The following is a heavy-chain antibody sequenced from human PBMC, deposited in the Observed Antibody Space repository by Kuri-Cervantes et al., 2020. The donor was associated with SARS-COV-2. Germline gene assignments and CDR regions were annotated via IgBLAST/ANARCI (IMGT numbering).Heavy chain of an antibody. J-gene: IGHJ4*02. V-gene: IGHV1-8*03. CDR2: MNPNSGNT. CDR1: GYTFTSYD. Sequence: ASVKVSCKASGYTFTSYDINWVRQATGQGLEWMGWMNPNSGNTGYAQKFQGRVTITRNTSISTAYMELSSLRSEDTAVYYCAIYDFWSGYYPLDYWGQGTLVTVSS. CDR3: AIYDFWSGYYPLDY. D-gene: IGHD3-3*01.